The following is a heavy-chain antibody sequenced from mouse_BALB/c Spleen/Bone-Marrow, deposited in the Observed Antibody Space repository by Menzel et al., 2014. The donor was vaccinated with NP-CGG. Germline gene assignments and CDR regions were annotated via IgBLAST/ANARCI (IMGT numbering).Heavy chain of an antibody. CDR2: INPYNGET. J-gene: IGHJ2*01. V-gene: IGHV1-37*01. CDR3: GRGAKKYGNYLDY. D-gene: IGHD2-10*02. CDR1: GYSFTGYF. Sequence: VQLQQSGPELVKPGASVKISCKASGYSFTGYFMNWVKQSHGKSLEWIGRINPYNGETFYNQKLKGKATLTADKSSSTAHMEFLSLTSEDSAVYYCGRGAKKYGNYLDYWGQGTTLTVSS.